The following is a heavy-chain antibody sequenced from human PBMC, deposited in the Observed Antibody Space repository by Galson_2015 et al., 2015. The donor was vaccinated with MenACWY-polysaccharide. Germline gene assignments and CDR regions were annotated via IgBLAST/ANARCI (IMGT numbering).Heavy chain of an antibody. D-gene: IGHD3/OR15-3a*01. J-gene: IGHJ6*02. CDR1: GFTFNKFY. Sequence: SLRLSCAASGFTFNKFYMAWVRQAPGKGPEWVSALSGPDDATFYADSVRGRFTISRDNSQNTLYLHMSSLRVDDTAVYFCAKDLHWYGMDVWGHGTTVTVS. CDR3: AKDLHWYGMDV. CDR2: LSGPDDAT. V-gene: IGHV3-23*01.